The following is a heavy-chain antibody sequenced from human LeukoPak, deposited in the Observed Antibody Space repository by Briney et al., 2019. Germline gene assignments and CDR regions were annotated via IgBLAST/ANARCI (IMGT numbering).Heavy chain of an antibody. CDR3: ARRYFDY. CDR2: IKQDGSEK. Sequence: GGSLRLSCAASGFTFSSYWMQWVRQAPGKGLEWVANIKQDGSEKYYADSVKGRLIISRDNAKNALYLQMSSLRAEDTATYYCARRYFDYWGQGTLVTVSS. V-gene: IGHV3-7*03. CDR1: GFTFSSYW. J-gene: IGHJ4*02.